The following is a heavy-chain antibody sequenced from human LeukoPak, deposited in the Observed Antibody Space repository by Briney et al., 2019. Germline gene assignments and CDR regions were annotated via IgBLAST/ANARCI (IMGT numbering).Heavy chain of an antibody. CDR3: SVGPKDYFDY. CDR1: GGTFSSYA. Sequence: GASVKVSCKASGGTFSSYAISWVRQAPGQGLEWMGGIIPILGTANYAQKFQGRVTITADESTSTAYMELSSLRSEDTAVYYCSVGPKDYFDYWGQGTLVTVSS. J-gene: IGHJ4*02. V-gene: IGHV1-69*13. CDR2: IIPILGTA.